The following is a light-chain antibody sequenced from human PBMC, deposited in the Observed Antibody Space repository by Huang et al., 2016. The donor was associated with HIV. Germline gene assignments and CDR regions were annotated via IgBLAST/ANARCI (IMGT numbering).Light chain of an antibody. J-gene: IGKJ1*01. Sequence: DIQMTQYPSSLSASVGDRVTITCRASQDIKNYLAWYQKKAGQVPKLLIYAASSLQSGVPSRFSGRGSGTDFTLSIISLQPEDVAIYYCQRYDSVPRTFGQGTKVDIK. CDR2: AAS. CDR3: QRYDSVPRT. V-gene: IGKV1-27*01. CDR1: QDIKNY.